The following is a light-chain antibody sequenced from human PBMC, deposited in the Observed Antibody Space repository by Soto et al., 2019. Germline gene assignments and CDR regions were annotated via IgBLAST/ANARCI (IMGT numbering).Light chain of an antibody. CDR3: QQHYITPWT. CDR1: QGIGTD. V-gene: IGKV1-17*01. J-gene: IGKJ1*01. CDR2: STS. Sequence: DTQMTQSPSSLSASVGDRFTITCRASQGIGTDLGWYRQKPGRAPERLIYSTSSLQSGVPSRFSGSGSGTDFTLTISSLQSEDFATYYCQQHYITPWTFGQGTKVDIK.